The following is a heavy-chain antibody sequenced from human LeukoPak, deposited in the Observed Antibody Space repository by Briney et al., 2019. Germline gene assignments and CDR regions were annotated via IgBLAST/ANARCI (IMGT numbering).Heavy chain of an antibody. Sequence: PGGSLRLSCAASGFTFSSYAMSWVRQAPGKGLEWVSAISGSGGSTYYADSVKGRFTISRDNSKNTLYLQMNSRRAEDTAVYYWANLRDDAFDIWGQGTMFTVSS. J-gene: IGHJ3*02. V-gene: IGHV3-23*01. CDR1: GFTFSSYA. CDR2: ISGSGGST. CDR3: ANLRDDAFDI.